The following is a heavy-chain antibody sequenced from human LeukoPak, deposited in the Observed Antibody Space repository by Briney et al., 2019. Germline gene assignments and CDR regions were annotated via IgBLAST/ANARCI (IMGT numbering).Heavy chain of an antibody. CDR3: ARHRTVTTSHYYYYMDV. CDR2: IYPGDSDT. CDR1: GYSFTSYW. Sequence: GESLKISCKGSGYSFTSYWIGWVRQMPGKGLEWMGIIYPGDSDTRYSPSFQGQVTISADKSISTAYLQWSSLKASDTAMYCCARHRTVTTSHYYYYMDVWGKGTTVTVSS. J-gene: IGHJ6*03. V-gene: IGHV5-51*01. D-gene: IGHD4-17*01.